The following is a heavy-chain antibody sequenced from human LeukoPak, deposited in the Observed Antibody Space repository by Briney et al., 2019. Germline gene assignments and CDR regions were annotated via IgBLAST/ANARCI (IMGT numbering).Heavy chain of an antibody. CDR1: GYTLTELS. J-gene: IGHJ5*02. Sequence: ASVNVSCTVSGYTLTELSMHWVRQAPGKGLEWMGGFDPEDGETIYAQKFKGRVTMTEDTSTDTAYMELSSLRSEDTAVYYCATSYYDSSGPGWFDPWGQGTLVTVSS. CDR2: FDPEDGET. V-gene: IGHV1-24*01. D-gene: IGHD3-22*01. CDR3: ATSYYDSSGPGWFDP.